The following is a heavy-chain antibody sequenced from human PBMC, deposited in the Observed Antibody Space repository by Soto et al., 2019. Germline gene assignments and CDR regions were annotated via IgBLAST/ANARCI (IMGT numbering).Heavy chain of an antibody. CDR3: ARDGYCSGGSCYSVPVFDY. J-gene: IGHJ4*02. Sequence: PVGSLRLSCAASGFTFSSYGMHWVRQAPGKGLEWVAVIWYDGSNKYYADSVKGRFTISRDNSKNTLYLQMNSLRAEDTAVYYCARDGYCSGGSCYSVPVFDYWGQGALVTISS. D-gene: IGHD2-15*01. V-gene: IGHV3-33*01. CDR1: GFTFSSYG. CDR2: IWYDGSNK.